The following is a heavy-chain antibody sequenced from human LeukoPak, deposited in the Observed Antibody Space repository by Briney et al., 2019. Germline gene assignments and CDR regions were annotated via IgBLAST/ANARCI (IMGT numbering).Heavy chain of an antibody. Sequence: PGGSLRLSCVASGFTFSSYEMNWVRQAPGKGLEWVSYISNSGTTIYYTDSVKGRFTISRDNAKNSLYLQMNSLRAEDTAVYYCAGEGSNWSFDYWGQGTLVTVSS. D-gene: IGHD6-13*01. CDR3: AGEGSNWSFDY. J-gene: IGHJ4*02. CDR1: GFTFSSYE. CDR2: ISNSGTTI. V-gene: IGHV3-48*03.